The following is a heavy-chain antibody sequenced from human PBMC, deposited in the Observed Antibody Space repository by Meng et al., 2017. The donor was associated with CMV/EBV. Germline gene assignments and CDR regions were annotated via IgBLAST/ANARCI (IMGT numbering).Heavy chain of an antibody. V-gene: IGHV1-8*03. D-gene: IGHD3-3*01. J-gene: IGHJ6*02. CDR3: ARVYPTIFGVVRSMDV. Sequence: ASVKVSCKASGYTFTSYDINWMRQATGQGLEWMGWMNPNSGNTGYAQKFQGRVTITRNTSISTAYMELSSLRSEDTAVYYCARVYPTIFGVVRSMDVWGQGTTVTVSS. CDR1: GYTFTSYD. CDR2: MNPNSGNT.